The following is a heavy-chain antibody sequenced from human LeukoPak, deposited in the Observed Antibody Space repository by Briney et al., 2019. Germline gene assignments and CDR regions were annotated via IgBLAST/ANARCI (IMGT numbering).Heavy chain of an antibody. V-gene: IGHV3-30-3*01. CDR2: ISYDGRIK. CDR3: AKDYYDSSGWGFFDY. CDR1: GFTFSSYA. D-gene: IGHD3-22*01. Sequence: GGSLRLSCAASGFTFSSYAIHWVRQAPGKGLEWVSFISYDGRIKYYADSVKGRLTISRDNSKNTLSLQMNSLRAEDTAVYYCAKDYYDSSGWGFFDYWGQGTLVTVSS. J-gene: IGHJ4*02.